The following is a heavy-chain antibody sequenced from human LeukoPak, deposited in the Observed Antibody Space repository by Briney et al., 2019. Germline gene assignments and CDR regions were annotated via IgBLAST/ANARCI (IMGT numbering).Heavy chain of an antibody. CDR1: GFTVSSNY. CDR3: ARKLDFDY. CDR2: ISYDGSNK. Sequence: PGGSLRLSRAASGFTVSSNYMSWVRQAPGKGLEWVAVISYDGSNKYYADSVKGRFTISRDNSKNTLYLQMNSLRAEDTAVYYCARKLDFDYWGQGTLVTVSS. J-gene: IGHJ4*02. D-gene: IGHD1-1*01. V-gene: IGHV3-30*03.